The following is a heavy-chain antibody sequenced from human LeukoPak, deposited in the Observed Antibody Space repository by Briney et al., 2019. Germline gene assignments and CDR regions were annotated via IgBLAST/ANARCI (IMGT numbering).Heavy chain of an antibody. J-gene: IGHJ4*02. CDR2: INPNSGGT. CDR1: GYTFTGYY. V-gene: IGHV1-2*02. CDR3: ARWGVVGASIRADYC. Sequence: GASVKVSCKASGYTFTGYYMHWVRQAPGQGLEWMGWINPNSGGTNYAQKFQGRVTMTRDTSISTAYMELSRLRSDDTAVYYCARWGVVGASIRADYCWGQGTLVTVSS. D-gene: IGHD1-26*01.